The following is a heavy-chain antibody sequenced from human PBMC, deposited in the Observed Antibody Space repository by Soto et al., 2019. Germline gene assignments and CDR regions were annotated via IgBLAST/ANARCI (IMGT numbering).Heavy chain of an antibody. Sequence: EVQLVESGGGLVKPGGSLRLSCAASGFTFSSYSMNWVRQAPGKGLEWVSSISSSSSYIYYADSVKGRFTISRDNAKNPRYLKMNSRRAGDRAVYYCAREGEWGGWGFDYWGQGTLVTVSS. D-gene: IGHD3-10*01. CDR3: AREGEWGGWGFDY. CDR1: GFTFSSYS. J-gene: IGHJ4*02. V-gene: IGHV3-21*01. CDR2: ISSSSSYI.